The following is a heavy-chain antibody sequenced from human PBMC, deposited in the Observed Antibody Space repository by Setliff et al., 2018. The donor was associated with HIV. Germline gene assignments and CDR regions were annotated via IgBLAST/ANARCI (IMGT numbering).Heavy chain of an antibody. J-gene: IGHJ3*02. CDR2: IYISGTT. Sequence: PSETLSLTCTVSGGSISTSYWNWIRQPPRKGLEWIAYIYISGTTNYNPSLKSRVTISLDTSRNQFSLKLGPVTAADTAMYYCAREHCSGGSCNGFDIWGQGTMVTVSS. D-gene: IGHD2-15*01. V-gene: IGHV4-4*09. CDR3: AREHCSGGSCNGFDI. CDR1: GGSISTSY.